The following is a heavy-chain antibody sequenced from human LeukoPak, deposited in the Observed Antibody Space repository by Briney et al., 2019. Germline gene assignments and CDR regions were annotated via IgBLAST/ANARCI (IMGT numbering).Heavy chain of an antibody. V-gene: IGHV1-69*04. CDR3: VRDDDGPDNGLDY. CDR2: IIPILGIA. CDR1: GGTFSSYA. D-gene: IGHD1-14*01. Sequence: SVKVSCKASGGTFSSYAISWVRQAPGQGLEWMGRIIPILGIANYAQKFQGRVTITADKSTSTAYMELSSLRSEDTAVYYCVRDDDGPDNGLDYWGQGTLVTVSS. J-gene: IGHJ4*02.